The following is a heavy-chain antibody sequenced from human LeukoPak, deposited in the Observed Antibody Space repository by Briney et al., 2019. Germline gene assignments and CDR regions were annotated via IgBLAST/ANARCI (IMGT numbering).Heavy chain of an antibody. V-gene: IGHV6-1*01. J-gene: IGHJ5*02. D-gene: IGHD6-19*01. CDR1: GDSVSSNSAA. CDR3: ARSGYAIAVPTGHKFDP. CDR2: TYYRSKWYN. Sequence: SQTLSLTCAIPGDSVSSNSAAWNWIRQSPSRGLEWLGRTYYRSKWYNDYAVSVRSRITINPDTSKNQFSLQLNSVTPEDTAVYYCARSGYAIAVPTGHKFDPWGQGTLVTVSS.